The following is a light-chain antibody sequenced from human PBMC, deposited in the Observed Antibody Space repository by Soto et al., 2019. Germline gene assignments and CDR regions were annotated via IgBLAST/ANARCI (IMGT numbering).Light chain of an antibody. V-gene: IGLV1-47*01. J-gene: IGLJ2*01. CDR1: SSNIGGNY. CDR3: AAWDDSLSGVV. Sequence: QSVLTQPPSASGTPGQRVTISCSGSSSNIGGNYVYWYQQLPGTARKLLIRRNSQRPSGVPDRFSGSKSGTSASRAISGLRSEDEADYHCAAWDDSLSGVVFGGGTKLTVL. CDR2: RNS.